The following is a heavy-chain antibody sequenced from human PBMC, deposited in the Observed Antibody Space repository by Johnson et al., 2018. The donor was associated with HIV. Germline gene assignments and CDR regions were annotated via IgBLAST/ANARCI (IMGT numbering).Heavy chain of an antibody. V-gene: IGHV3-30-3*01. D-gene: IGHD3-10*01. CDR2: ISYDGSNK. CDR1: GFTFSSYA. Sequence: MQLVESGGGVVRPGRSLRLSCAASGFTFSSYAMHWVRKAPGKGLEWVAVISYDGSNKYYADSVKGRFTISRDNSKNTLYLQMNSLRAEDTAVYYCARAYYYGSGSYYRGAFDIWGQGTMVTVSS. J-gene: IGHJ3*02. CDR3: ARAYYYGSGSYYRGAFDI.